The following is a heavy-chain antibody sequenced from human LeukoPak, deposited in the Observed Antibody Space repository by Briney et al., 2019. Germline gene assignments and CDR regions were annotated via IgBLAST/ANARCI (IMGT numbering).Heavy chain of an antibody. Sequence: SETLSLTYAVYGGSFSGYYWSWIRQPPGKGLEWIGEINHSGSTNYNPSLKSRVTISVDTSKNQFSLKLSSVTAADTAVYYCARGAKDIVVVVAAETRYSYCWLYYFDYWGQGTLVTVSS. CDR2: INHSGST. V-gene: IGHV4-34*01. J-gene: IGHJ4*02. CDR3: ARGAKDIVVVVAAETRYSYCWLYYFDY. CDR1: GGSFSGYY. D-gene: IGHD2-15*01.